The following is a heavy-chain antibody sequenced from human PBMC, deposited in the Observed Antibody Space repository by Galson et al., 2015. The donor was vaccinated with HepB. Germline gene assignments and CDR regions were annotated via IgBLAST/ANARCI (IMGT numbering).Heavy chain of an antibody. CDR1: GYTRTELS. V-gene: IGHV1-24*01. J-gene: IGHJ6*02. CDR3: ATDSWRGGGYYDSSGGLVYYYGLDV. CDR2: FDPEHGAT. Sequence: SVKVSCKVSGYTRTELSKHWVRQAPGKGLEWMGGFDPEHGATIYAQKFQGRLTMTEDTSTETAYMELSSLRSEDTAVYYCATDSWRGGGYYDSSGGLVYYYGLDVWGQGTTVTVSS. D-gene: IGHD3-22*01.